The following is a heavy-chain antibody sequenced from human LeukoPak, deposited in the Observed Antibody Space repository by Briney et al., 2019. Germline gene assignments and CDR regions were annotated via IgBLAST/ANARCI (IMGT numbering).Heavy chain of an antibody. Sequence: SVKVSCKASGGTFSSYAISWVRQAPGQGLEWMGGIIPIFGTANYAQKFQGRVTITTDESTSTAYMELSSLRSEDTAVYYCARGFGGYSYGRSTGYFDYWGQGTLVTVS. CDR1: GGTFSSYA. V-gene: IGHV1-69*05. CDR3: ARGFGGYSYGRSTGYFDY. CDR2: IIPIFGTA. J-gene: IGHJ4*02. D-gene: IGHD5-18*01.